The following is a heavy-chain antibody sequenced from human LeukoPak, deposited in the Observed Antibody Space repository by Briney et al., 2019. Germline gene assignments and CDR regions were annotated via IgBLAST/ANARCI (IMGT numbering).Heavy chain of an antibody. CDR1: GFTLSSYA. V-gene: IGHV3-74*01. J-gene: IGHJ3*02. D-gene: IGHD6-25*01. CDR3: ARRSAAKDAFDI. Sequence: PGGSLRLSCAASGFTLSSYAMSWVRQAPGKGLVWVSRINSDGGSTSYTDSVKGRFTISRENAKNTLYLQVNSLRAEDTAVYYCARRSAAKDAFDIWGQGTKVTVSS. CDR2: INSDGGST.